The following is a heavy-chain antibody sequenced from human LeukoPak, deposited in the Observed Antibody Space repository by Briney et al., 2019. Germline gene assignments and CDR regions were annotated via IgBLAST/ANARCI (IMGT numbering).Heavy chain of an antibody. CDR1: GFTFNDHG. CDR3: AREDYYYYTDA. V-gene: IGHV3-20*04. CDR2: INWNGGRT. Sequence: GGSLRLSCAASGFTFNDHGMSWVRQVPEKGLGWVSGINWNGGRTDYADSVKGRFTISRDNAKNSLYLQTNSLTAEDTALYYCAREDYYYYTDAWGKGATVTVSS. J-gene: IGHJ6*03.